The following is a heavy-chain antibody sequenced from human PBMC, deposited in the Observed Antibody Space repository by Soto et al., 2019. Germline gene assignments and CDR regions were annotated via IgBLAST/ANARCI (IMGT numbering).Heavy chain of an antibody. J-gene: IGHJ4*02. V-gene: IGHV3-30-3*01. CDR3: AMHQKRGVWLFDF. CDR1: GFTFSSYA. CDR2: ISSDVNYK. Sequence: QVQLVESGGGVVQPGRSLELSCAASGFTFSSYALHWVRQAPGKGLDWVAVISSDVNYKYYADSVKGRFTISRDNSRDTLYLQINRLRAEDTAVYYCAMHQKRGVWLFDFWGQGTLVTVSS. D-gene: IGHD5-12*01.